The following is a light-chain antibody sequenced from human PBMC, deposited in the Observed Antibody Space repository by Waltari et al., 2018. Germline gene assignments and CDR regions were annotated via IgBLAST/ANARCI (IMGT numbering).Light chain of an antibody. V-gene: IGKV1-39*01. CDR3: QQSYSTLPYT. CDR2: AAS. CDR1: QSISSY. J-gene: IGKJ2*01. Sequence: DIQMTQSPSSLSASVGDRVTITCRASQSISSYFNCYQQKPGKAPKLLISAASSLQSGVPSRCSGSGSGTDFTLTISSLQPEDFATYYCQQSYSTLPYTFGQGTKLEIK.